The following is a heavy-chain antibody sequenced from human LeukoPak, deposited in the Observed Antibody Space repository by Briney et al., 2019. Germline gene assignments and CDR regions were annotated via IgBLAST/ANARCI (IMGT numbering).Heavy chain of an antibody. V-gene: IGHV3-30*03. Sequence: GGSLRLSCAASGFTFSSYSMNWVRQAPGKGLEWVAVISYDEGKEYYADSVKGRFTISRDNSKNTMFLQMNSLGAEDTAVYYCARDLETITGTIGYYYGLDVWGQGTTVTVSS. D-gene: IGHD1-7*01. J-gene: IGHJ6*01. CDR2: ISYDEGKE. CDR1: GFTFSSYS. CDR3: ARDLETITGTIGYYYGLDV.